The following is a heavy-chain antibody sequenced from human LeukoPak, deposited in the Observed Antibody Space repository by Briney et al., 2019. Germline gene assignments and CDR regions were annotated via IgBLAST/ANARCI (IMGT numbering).Heavy chain of an antibody. CDR2: IYWDDDK. D-gene: IGHD4/OR15-4a*01. V-gene: IGHV2-5*02. Sequence: SGPTLAKPTQPLTLTCTFSGFSLTTSGVGVGWIRQPPGKALEWLALIYWDDDKRYSPSLKSRLTITKDTSKNQVVLTMTSMDPVDTATYYCAHMLSYAFDIWGQGTMVTVSS. CDR3: AHMLSYAFDI. CDR1: GFSLTTSGVG. J-gene: IGHJ3*02.